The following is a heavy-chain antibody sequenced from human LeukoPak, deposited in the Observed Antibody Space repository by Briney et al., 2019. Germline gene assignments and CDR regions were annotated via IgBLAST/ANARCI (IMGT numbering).Heavy chain of an antibody. V-gene: IGHV3-9*03. D-gene: IGHD5-12*01. CDR3: AKDRGYSGYDFGAFDI. J-gene: IGHJ3*02. Sequence: GGSLRLSCAASGFTFDDYAMHWVRQAPGKGLEWVSGISWNSGSIGYADSVKGRFTISRDNAKNSLYLQMNSLRAEDMALYYCAKDRGYSGYDFGAFDIWGQGTMVTVSS. CDR2: ISWNSGSI. CDR1: GFTFDDYA.